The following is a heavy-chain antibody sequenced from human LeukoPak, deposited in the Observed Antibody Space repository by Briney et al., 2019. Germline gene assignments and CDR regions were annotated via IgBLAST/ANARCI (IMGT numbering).Heavy chain of an antibody. CDR1: GFTVSSNY. D-gene: IGHD4-23*01. CDR3: ARDSGRGGGY. J-gene: IGHJ4*02. CDR2: IYSGGST. V-gene: IGHV3-53*01. Sequence: GGSLILSCAASGFTVSSNYMSWVRQAPGKGPEWVSVIYSGGSTYYADSVKGRFTISRDDSKNTLYLQMNSLRAEDTAVYYCARDSGRGGGYWGQGTLVTVSS.